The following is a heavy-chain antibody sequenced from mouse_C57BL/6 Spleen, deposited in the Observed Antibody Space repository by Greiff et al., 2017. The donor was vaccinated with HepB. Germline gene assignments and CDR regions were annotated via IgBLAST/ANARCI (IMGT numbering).Heavy chain of an antibody. D-gene: IGHD1-1*01. CDR3: ARGVYYYGRDYAMDY. CDR1: GYSFTGYY. J-gene: IGHJ4*01. CDR2: INPSTGGT. Sequence: QLQQSGPELVKPGASVKISCKASGYSFTGYYMNWVKQSPEKSLEWIGEINPSTGGTTYNQKFKAKATLTVDKSSSTAYMQLKSLTSEDSAVYYCARGVYYYGRDYAMDYWGQRTSVTVSS. V-gene: IGHV1-42*01.